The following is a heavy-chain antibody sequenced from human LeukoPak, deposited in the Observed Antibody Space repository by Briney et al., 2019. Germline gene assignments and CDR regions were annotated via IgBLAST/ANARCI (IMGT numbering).Heavy chain of an antibody. CDR2: ISAYNGNT. Sequence: ASVKVSCKASGYTFTSYGISWVRQAPGQGLEWMGWISAYNGNTNYAQKLQGRVTMTTDTSTSTAYMELRSLRSDDTAVYYCAREGRLYCSSTSCYAGYYYYYMDVWGKGTTVTISS. J-gene: IGHJ6*03. D-gene: IGHD2-2*01. V-gene: IGHV1-18*01. CDR3: AREGRLYCSSTSCYAGYYYYYMDV. CDR1: GYTFTSYG.